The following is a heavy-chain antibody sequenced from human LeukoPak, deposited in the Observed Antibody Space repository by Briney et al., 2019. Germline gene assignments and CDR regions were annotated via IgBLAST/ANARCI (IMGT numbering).Heavy chain of an antibody. Sequence: GGSLRLSCAASGFTFSSCSMNWVRQAPGKGLEWVSSISSSSSYIYYADSVKGRFTISRDNAKNSLYLQMNSLRAEDTAVYYCARGGMVRGVSDYWGQGTLVTVSS. CDR2: ISSSSSYI. CDR3: ARGGMVRGVSDY. J-gene: IGHJ4*02. CDR1: GFTFSSCS. V-gene: IGHV3-21*01. D-gene: IGHD3-10*01.